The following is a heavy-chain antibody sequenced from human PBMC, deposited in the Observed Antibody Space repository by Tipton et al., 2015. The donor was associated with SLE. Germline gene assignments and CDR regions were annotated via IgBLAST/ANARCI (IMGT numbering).Heavy chain of an antibody. J-gene: IGHJ3*01. CDR1: GGSFSGYY. CDR2: INHSGST. V-gene: IGHV4-34*01. CDR3: ASGILAGNAAFDV. D-gene: IGHD3-9*01. Sequence: TLSLTCAVYGGSFSGYYWSWIRQPPGKGVEWIGEINHSGSTNYNPSLKSRVTISVDTSKNQFSLILRSVTAADTAVYYCASGILAGNAAFDVWGQGTMVTVSS.